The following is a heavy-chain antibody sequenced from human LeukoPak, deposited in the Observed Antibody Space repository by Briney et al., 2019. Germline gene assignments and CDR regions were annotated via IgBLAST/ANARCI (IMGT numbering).Heavy chain of an antibody. CDR1: GGTFSSYA. CDR3: ARDGDSSGYSGYFDY. CDR2: IIPVLGIA. Sequence: ASVKVSCKASGGTFSSYAISWVRQAPGQGLEWMGRIIPVLGIANYAQKFQGRVTITADKSTSTAYMELSSLRSEDTAVYYCARDGDSSGYSGYFDYWGQGTLVTVSS. V-gene: IGHV1-69*04. D-gene: IGHD3-22*01. J-gene: IGHJ4*02.